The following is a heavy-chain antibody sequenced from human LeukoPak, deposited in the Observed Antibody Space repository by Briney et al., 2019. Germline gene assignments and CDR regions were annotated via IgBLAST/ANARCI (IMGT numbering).Heavy chain of an antibody. CDR2: IKQDGSEK. CDR3: ARDSELSSFDY. CDR1: GFTVNSNH. D-gene: IGHD3-3*02. Sequence: GGSLRLSCAASGFTVNSNHMSWVRQAPGKGLEWVANIKQDGSEKYYVDSVKGRFTISRDNAKNSLYLQMNSLRAEDTAVYYCARDSELSSFDYWGQGTLVTVSS. V-gene: IGHV3-7*01. J-gene: IGHJ4*02.